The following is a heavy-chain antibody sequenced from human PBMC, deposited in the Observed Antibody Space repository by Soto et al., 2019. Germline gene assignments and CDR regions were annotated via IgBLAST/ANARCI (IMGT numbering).Heavy chain of an antibody. Sequence: PVGSLRLPCADSGFTFRSYWMSWVRQAPGKGLEWVANIKQDETEKYYVDSVKGRFAISRDNGKNTLYLQMNSLRAEDTAIYYCARVRTENYYGMDVWGQGTTVTVSS. V-gene: IGHV3-7*05. J-gene: IGHJ6*02. CDR2: IKQDETEK. CDR3: ARVRTENYYGMDV. CDR1: GFTFRSYW.